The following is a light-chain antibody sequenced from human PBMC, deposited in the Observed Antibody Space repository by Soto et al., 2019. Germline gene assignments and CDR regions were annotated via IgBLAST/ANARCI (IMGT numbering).Light chain of an antibody. CDR2: KAS. CDR3: QQYNDYSWT. J-gene: IGKJ1*01. V-gene: IGKV1-5*03. Sequence: TQSPSTLSASVGDRVAITCRASQSISIWLAWYQQKPGKAPKLLIYKASSLESGVPSRFSGSGSGTEFTLTISSLQPDDFATYYCQQYNDYSWTFGQGTKVEIK. CDR1: QSISIW.